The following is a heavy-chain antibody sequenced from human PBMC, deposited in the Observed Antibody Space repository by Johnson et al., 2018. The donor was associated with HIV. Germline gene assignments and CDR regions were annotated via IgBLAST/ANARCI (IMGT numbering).Heavy chain of an antibody. J-gene: IGHJ3*02. D-gene: IGHD4-17*01. CDR1: GFSFSDYF. Sequence: QVQLVESGGGLVKPGGSLRLSCAASGFSFSDYFVSWIRQAPGKGLEWVSYISRGGSSASVIYYADSVKGTFTISRENAKNSVYLQMNSLRSDDTAVYYCASDYGDYDHAFDIWGRGTVVTVSS. CDR2: ISRGGSSASVI. V-gene: IGHV3-11*04. CDR3: ASDYGDYDHAFDI.